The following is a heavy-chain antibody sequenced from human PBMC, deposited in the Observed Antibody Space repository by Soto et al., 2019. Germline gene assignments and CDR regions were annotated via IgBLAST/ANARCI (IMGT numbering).Heavy chain of an antibody. CDR1: GGSMSEYF. CDR3: ARDGYDGSGSPYPAY. J-gene: IGHJ4*02. CDR2: IYYLGST. V-gene: IGHV4-59*01. D-gene: IGHD3-10*01. Sequence: SETLSLTCSVSGGSMSEYFWSWIRQSPGKGLEWIGYIYYLGSTDYNPSLKSRVTISVDTSKRQFTLRLTSVTAADTAVYYCARDGYDGSGSPYPAYWGPGTQVTVSS.